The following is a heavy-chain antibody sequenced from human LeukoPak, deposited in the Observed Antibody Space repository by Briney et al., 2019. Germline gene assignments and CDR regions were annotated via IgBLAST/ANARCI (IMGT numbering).Heavy chain of an antibody. V-gene: IGHV1-18*01. CDR2: ISAYNGQT. D-gene: IGHD1-7*01. J-gene: IGHJ4*02. Sequence: GASVKVSCKASGYTFTTSGISWVRQAPGQGLEWMGWISAYNGQTNYAQKVQGRVTMTTDTSTKTVYMELRSLGSDDTAVYYCAGVAGFCWNSDSFDYWGQGTQVTVSS. CDR3: AGVAGFCWNSDSFDY. CDR1: GYTFTTSG.